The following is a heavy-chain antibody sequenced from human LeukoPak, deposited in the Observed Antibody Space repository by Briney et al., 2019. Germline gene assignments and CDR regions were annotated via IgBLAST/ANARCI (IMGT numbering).Heavy chain of an antibody. CDR3: AKDIGSSALYSGYVWCGMDV. V-gene: IGHV3-9*01. CDR2: ISWNSGTI. Sequence: GGSLRLSCAASGFTLDDYAMHWVRQAPGKGLEWVAGISWNSGTIGYEDSVKGRFTISRDKAKNNMYLQMNSRRAEDTALYYCAKDIGSSALYSGYVWCGMDVWGQGTTVTVSS. J-gene: IGHJ6*02. D-gene: IGHD5-12*01. CDR1: GFTLDDYA.